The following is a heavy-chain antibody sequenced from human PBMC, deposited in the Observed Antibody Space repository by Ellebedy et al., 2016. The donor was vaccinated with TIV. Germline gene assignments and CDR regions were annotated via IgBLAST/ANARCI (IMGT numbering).Heavy chain of an antibody. D-gene: IGHD4-17*01. CDR2: TGDDT. CDR1: GFTFSSYW. CDR3: AKAYGVQFDF. J-gene: IGHJ4*02. V-gene: IGHV3-23*01. Sequence: GGSLRLXCAASGFTFSSYWMSWVRQAPGKGLEWVASTGDDTFYADSVKGRFTISRDNSKNTLFLQMILLRAEDTAVYYCAKAYGVQFDFWGQGTLITVSS.